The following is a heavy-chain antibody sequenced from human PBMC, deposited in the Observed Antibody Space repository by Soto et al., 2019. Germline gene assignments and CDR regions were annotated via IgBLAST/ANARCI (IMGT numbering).Heavy chain of an antibody. J-gene: IGHJ2*01. CDR1: GGSISSGGYY. Sequence: QVQLQESGPGLVKPSQTLSLTCTVSGGSISSGGYYWSWIRQHPGKGLEWIGYIYYSGSTYYNPSLQSRVTISVDTSKNRFPLTLSAVTAADTAVYYCAKSRDGYKRGYIDLWGRGTLVTVSS. CDR3: AKSRDGYKRGYIDL. V-gene: IGHV4-31*03. D-gene: IGHD5-12*01. CDR2: IYYSGST.